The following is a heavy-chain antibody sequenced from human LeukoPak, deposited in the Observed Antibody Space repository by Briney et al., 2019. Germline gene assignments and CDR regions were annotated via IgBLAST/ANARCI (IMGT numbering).Heavy chain of an antibody. CDR1: GYTFTSYG. V-gene: IGHV1-18*01. Sequence: ASVKVSCKASGYTFTSYGISWVRQAPGQGLEWMGWISAYNGNTNYAQKLQGRVTMTTDTSTSTAYMELRSLRSDGTAVYYCARGRFLEWLSPSYYFDYWGQGTLVTVSS. CDR2: ISAYNGNT. D-gene: IGHD3-3*01. CDR3: ARGRFLEWLSPSYYFDY. J-gene: IGHJ4*02.